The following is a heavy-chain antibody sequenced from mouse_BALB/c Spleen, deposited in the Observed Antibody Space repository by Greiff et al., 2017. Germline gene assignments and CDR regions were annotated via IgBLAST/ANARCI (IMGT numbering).Heavy chain of an antibody. V-gene: IGHV7-1*02. CDR1: GFTFSDFY. CDR3: ARGYRSAWFAY. J-gene: IGHJ3*01. D-gene: IGHD2-14*01. Sequence: EVKVVESGGGLVQPGGSLRLSCATSGFTFSDFYMEWVRQPPGKRLEWIAASRNKANDYTTEYSASVKGRFIVSRDTSQSILYLQMNALRAEDTAIYYCARGYRSAWFAYWGQGTLVTVSA. CDR2: SRNKANDYTT.